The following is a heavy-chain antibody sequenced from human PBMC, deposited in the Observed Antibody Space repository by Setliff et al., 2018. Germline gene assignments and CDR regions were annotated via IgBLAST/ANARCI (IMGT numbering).Heavy chain of an antibody. CDR1: GLSCTNDW. CDR2: IDPDGIGK. J-gene: IGHJ6*02. D-gene: IGHD5-18*01. CDR3: AKDGGTSMVKTYYYGLDV. Sequence: GGSLRLSCTASGLSCTNDWMTWVRQAPGKGLEWVANIDPDGIGKYYADSVKGRFTISRDNAKNSLYLALNSLRAEDMAVYYCAKDGGTSMVKTYYYGLDVWGQGTTVTVSS. V-gene: IGHV3-7*01.